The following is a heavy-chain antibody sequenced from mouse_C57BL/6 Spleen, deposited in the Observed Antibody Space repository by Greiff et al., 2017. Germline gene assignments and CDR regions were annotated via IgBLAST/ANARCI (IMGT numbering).Heavy chain of an antibody. V-gene: IGHV2-2*01. CDR3: ARERGTTVVASDYAMDY. CDR1: GFSLTSSG. CDR2: IWSGGST. Sequence: QVQLKESGPGLVQPSQSLSITCTVSGFSLTSSGVHWVRQSPGKGLEWLGVIWSGGSTDYNAAFISSLGISKDNSKSQVFFKMNSLQADDTAIYYCARERGTTVVASDYAMDYWGQGTSVTVSS. D-gene: IGHD1-1*01. J-gene: IGHJ4*01.